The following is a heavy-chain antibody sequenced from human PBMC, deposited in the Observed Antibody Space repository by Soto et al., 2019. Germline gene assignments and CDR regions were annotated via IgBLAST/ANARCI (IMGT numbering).Heavy chain of an antibody. CDR2: ITNSGNYI. V-gene: IGHV3-21*01. CDR1: GSTFSSYG. Sequence: EVPVVESGGGLVKPGGSLRLSCTASGSTFSSYGMNLVRQAPGKGLEWVSSITNSGNYIYYADSVKGRFTISRDTARNSLYLQMNSLRAEDTAVSFCARDESAGSSIRYWCQGSLVTVSS. D-gene: IGHD2-2*01. CDR3: ARDESAGSSIRY. J-gene: IGHJ4*02.